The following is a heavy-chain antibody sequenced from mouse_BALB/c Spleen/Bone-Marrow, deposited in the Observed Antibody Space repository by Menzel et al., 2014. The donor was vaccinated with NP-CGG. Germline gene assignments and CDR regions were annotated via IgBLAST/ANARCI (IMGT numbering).Heavy chain of an antibody. V-gene: IGHV5-9-1*01. CDR2: ISSGGSYI. D-gene: IGHD2-4*01. Sequence: EVMLVESGGGLVKPGGSLKLSCAASGFTFSSYAMSWVRQTPEKRLEWIVTISSGGSYIYSSDSVKVRFTISRDNAKNTLYLQMISLRSEDTAMYYCVKQGGDYEGKLPYWGQGTLVTVSA. J-gene: IGHJ3*01. CDR3: VKQGGDYEGKLPY. CDR1: GFTFSSYA.